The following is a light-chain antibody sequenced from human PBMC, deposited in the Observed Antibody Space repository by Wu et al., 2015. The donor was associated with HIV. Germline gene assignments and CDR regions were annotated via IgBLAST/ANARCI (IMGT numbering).Light chain of an antibody. CDR3: QHYGSSQWT. V-gene: IGKV3-20*01. CDR2: STS. CDR1: QSVSTSY. J-gene: IGKJ1*01. Sequence: EIVLTQSPGTLSLSPGERATVSCGASQSVSTSYLAWYQQKPGQAPRLLIYSTSSRATGIPDRFSGSGSGTHFTLTISRLEPEDSAVYYCQHYGSSQWTFGQGTKVEIK.